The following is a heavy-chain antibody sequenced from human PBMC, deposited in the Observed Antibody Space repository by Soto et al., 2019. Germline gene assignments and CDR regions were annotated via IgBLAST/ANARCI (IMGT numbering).Heavy chain of an antibody. D-gene: IGHD3-22*01. CDR1: GDSINSADYY. V-gene: IGHV4-30-4*01. CDR2: IYYSRSD. J-gene: IGHJ4*02. CDR3: ASVVQFYDSSGYSFYYFDY. Sequence: PSETLSLTCTVSGDSINSADYYWSWLRQPPGKGLEWIGYIYYSRSDYYNPSLGRRATITIDTSRNQFSLNLMSVTAADTAVYYCASVVQFYDSSGYSFYYFDYWGQGALVTVSS.